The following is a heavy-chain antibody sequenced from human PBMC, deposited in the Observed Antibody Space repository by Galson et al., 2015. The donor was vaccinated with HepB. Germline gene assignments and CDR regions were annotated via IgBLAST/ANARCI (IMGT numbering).Heavy chain of an antibody. CDR3: AKDAGGTNSGPFDY. CDR2: INDNGGNT. Sequence: SLRLSCAASVFTFSTYGMSWVRQAPGKGLEWVSTINDNGGNTHYADSVKGRFTISRDNSKNTLYLHMNSLRAGDTAVYYCAKDAGGTNSGPFDYWGQGTLVTVSS. V-gene: IGHV3-23*01. D-gene: IGHD1-26*01. CDR1: VFTFSTYG. J-gene: IGHJ4*02.